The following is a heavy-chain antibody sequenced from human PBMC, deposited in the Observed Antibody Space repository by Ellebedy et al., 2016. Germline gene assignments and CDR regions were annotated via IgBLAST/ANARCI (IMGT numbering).Heavy chain of an antibody. CDR3: AKTSGWGYGEN. CDR1: GYTFTTFS. D-gene: IGHD3-10*01. Sequence: ASVKVSXKASGYTFTTFSITWVRQVPGQGLEWMGFVNTFSGNTKFAQKFQGRVSMTTDSSTHTAYIDLRSLRSDDTAMYYCAKTSGWGYGENWGQGTLVTVSS. V-gene: IGHV1-18*04. CDR2: VNTFSGNT. J-gene: IGHJ4*02.